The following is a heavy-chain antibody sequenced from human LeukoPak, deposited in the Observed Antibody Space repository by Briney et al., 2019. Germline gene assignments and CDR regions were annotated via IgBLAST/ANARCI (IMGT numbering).Heavy chain of an antibody. CDR3: AKVAGEHSAYDLPDY. D-gene: IGHD5-12*01. Sequence: PGGSLRLSCAASGFTFSSYGMHWVRQAPGKGLECVAVLSYDGSNKYYADSVKGRFTISRDNSKNTLYLQVNSLRAEDTAVYYCAKVAGEHSAYDLPDYWGQGTLVTVSS. CDR1: GFTFSSYG. CDR2: LSYDGSNK. J-gene: IGHJ4*02. V-gene: IGHV3-30*18.